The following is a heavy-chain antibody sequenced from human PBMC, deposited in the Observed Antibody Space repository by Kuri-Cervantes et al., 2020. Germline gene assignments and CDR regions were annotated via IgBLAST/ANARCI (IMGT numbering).Heavy chain of an antibody. CDR1: GFTFGSYG. J-gene: IGHJ4*02. V-gene: IGHV3-30*18. Sequence: GESLKISCAASGFTFGSYGMHGVRQSPGKGLEWVAVISYAGSNKYYADPVEGRLTISRDDSNNTLNQQMNSLRAEDTAVYYCAKDTNALGYYFDYWGQGTLVTVYS. CDR2: ISYAGSNK. D-gene: IGHD1-1*01. CDR3: AKDTNALGYYFDY.